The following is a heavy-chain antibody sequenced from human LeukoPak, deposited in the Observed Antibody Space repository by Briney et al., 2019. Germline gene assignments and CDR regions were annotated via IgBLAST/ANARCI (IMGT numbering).Heavy chain of an antibody. D-gene: IGHD6-19*01. V-gene: IGHV4-34*01. J-gene: IGHJ6*03. CDR3: ARGPAISSGWFYHYYYYMDV. Sequence: SETLSLTCAVYGGSLSGYYWSWIRQPPGKGLEWIGEINHSGSTNYNPSLKSRVTISVDTSKNQFSLKLSSVTAADTAVYYCARGPAISSGWFYHYYYYMDVWGKGTTVTVSS. CDR1: GGSLSGYY. CDR2: INHSGST.